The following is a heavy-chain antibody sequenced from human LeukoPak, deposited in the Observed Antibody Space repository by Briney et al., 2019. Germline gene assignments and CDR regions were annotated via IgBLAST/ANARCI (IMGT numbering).Heavy chain of an antibody. CDR2: IYYSGST. V-gene: IGHV4-59*01. D-gene: IGHD1-26*01. Sequence: SETLSLTCAVYGGSFSGYYWSWIRQPPGKGLEWIGYIYYSGSTNYNPSLKSRVTISVDTSKNQFSLKLTSVTAADTAVYYCARGVNSGYFDYCGQGTLVTVSS. CDR1: GGSFSGYY. CDR3: ARGVNSGYFDY. J-gene: IGHJ4*02.